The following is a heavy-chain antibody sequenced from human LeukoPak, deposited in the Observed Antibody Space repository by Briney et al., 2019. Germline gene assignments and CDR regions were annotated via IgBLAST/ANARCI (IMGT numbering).Heavy chain of an antibody. CDR3: ARDSRRYYYGSGSPPEFDP. CDR2: ISWNSGSI. V-gene: IGHV3-9*01. D-gene: IGHD3-10*01. J-gene: IGHJ5*02. Sequence: GGSLRLSCAASGFTFDDYAMHWVRQAPGKGLEWVSGISWNSGSIGYADSVKGRFTISRDNAKNTLYLQMNSLRAEDTAVYYCARDSRRYYYGSGSPPEFDPWGQGTLVTVSS. CDR1: GFTFDDYA.